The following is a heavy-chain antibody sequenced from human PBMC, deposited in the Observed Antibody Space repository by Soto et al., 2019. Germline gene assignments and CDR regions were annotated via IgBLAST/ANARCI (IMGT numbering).Heavy chain of an antibody. V-gene: IGHV3-9*01. J-gene: IGHJ3*02. CDR1: GFTFDDYA. D-gene: IGHD6-25*01. CDR3: AKDLAALPQDAFDI. Sequence: GGPLRLSCAASGFTFDDYAMHWVRQAPGKGLEWVSGISWNSGSIGYADSVKGRFTISRDNAKNSLYLQMNSLRAEDTALYYCAKDLAALPQDAFDIWGQGTMVTVSS. CDR2: ISWNSGSI.